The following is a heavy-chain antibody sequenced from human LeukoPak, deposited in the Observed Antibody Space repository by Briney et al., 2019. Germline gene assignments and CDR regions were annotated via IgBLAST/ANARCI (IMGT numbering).Heavy chain of an antibody. CDR1: GFTFSSYG. CDR2: ISYDGSNK. Sequence: SGGSLRLSCAASGFTFSSYGMHWVRQAPGKGLEWVAVISYDGSNKYYADSVKGRFTISRDNSKNTLYLQMNSLRAEDTAVYYCAKDRCSNGIGCLYYYMDVWGKGTMVT. J-gene: IGHJ6*03. V-gene: IGHV3-30*18. D-gene: IGHD2-8*01. CDR3: AKDRCSNGIGCLYYYMDV.